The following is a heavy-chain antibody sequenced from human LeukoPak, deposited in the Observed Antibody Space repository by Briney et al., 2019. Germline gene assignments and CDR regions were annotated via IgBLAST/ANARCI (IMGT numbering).Heavy chain of an antibody. CDR3: AREYSSSSYFDY. V-gene: IGHV3-21*01. D-gene: IGHD6-6*01. J-gene: IGHJ4*02. Sequence: PGGSLRLSCAASGFTFSSYSMNWVRQAPGKGLEWVSSISGSSSYIYYADSVKVRFTISRDNAKNSLYLQMNSLRAEDTAVYYCAREYSSSSYFDYWGQGTLVTVSS. CDR1: GFTFSSYS. CDR2: ISGSSSYI.